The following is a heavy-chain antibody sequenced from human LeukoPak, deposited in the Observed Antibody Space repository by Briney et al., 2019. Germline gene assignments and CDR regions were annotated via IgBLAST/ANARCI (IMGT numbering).Heavy chain of an antibody. CDR2: ISSNGGST. CDR1: GGSISSYY. J-gene: IGHJ4*02. V-gene: IGHV3-64*01. Sequence: ETLSLTCTVSGGSISSYYWSWVRQAPGKGLEYVSAISSNGGSTYYANSVKGRFTISRDNSKNTLYLQMGSLRAEDMAVCYCARGAVGTMIVVVTPYYFDYWGQGTLVTVSS. D-gene: IGHD3-22*01. CDR3: ARGAVGTMIVVVTPYYFDY.